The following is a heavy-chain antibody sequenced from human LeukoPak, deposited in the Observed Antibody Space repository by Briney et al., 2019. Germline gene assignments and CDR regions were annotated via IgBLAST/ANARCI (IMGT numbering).Heavy chain of an antibody. D-gene: IGHD2-21*02. V-gene: IGHV3-64*02. J-gene: IGHJ4*02. CDR1: GLFFSRYA. CDR2: ISSNGGNT. CDR3: ARGDDCLGLDY. Sequence: AGGSLRLSCAASGLFFSRYAMHWVRQAPGKGLEYVSAISSNGGNTFYADSVKGRFTISRDNSKNTLYLQMGSLSAEDMAVYYCARGDDCLGLDYWGQGTLVTVSS.